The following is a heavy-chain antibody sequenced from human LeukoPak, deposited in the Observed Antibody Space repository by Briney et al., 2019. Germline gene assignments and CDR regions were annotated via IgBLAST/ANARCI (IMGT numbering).Heavy chain of an antibody. CDR3: ARRGDERTFDY. D-gene: IGHD3-10*01. CDR2: IYYSGST. CDR1: GGSLSSSSYY. V-gene: IGHV4-39*01. Sequence: LETLSLTCTVSGGSLSSSSYYWGWIRPPPGKGMEWIGSIYYSGSTYYNPSLKSRVTISVDTSKNQFSLKLSSVTAADTAVYYCARRGDERTFDYWGQGTLVTVSS. J-gene: IGHJ4*01.